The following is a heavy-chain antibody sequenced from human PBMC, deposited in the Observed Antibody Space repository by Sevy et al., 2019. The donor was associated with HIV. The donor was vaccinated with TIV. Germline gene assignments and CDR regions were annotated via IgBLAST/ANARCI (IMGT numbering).Heavy chain of an antibody. CDR3: AKDLHPPGPVRGTNFDY. CDR1: ALTFTRYA. CDR2: ISYEGSNI. J-gene: IGHJ4*02. Sequence: GGSLRLSCAASALTFTRYAFHWVRQAPGKGPEWLGVISYEGSNIYYGPSVKGRFTISRDNSKNTLDLQMNDMRTEDTAVYYCAKDLHPPGPVRGTNFDYWGRGTLVTVSS. V-gene: IGHV3-30*18. D-gene: IGHD1-1*01.